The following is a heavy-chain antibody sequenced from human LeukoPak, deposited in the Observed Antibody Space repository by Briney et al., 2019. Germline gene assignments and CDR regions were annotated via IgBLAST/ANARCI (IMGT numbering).Heavy chain of an antibody. D-gene: IGHD3-22*01. CDR1: GFTFDDYG. CDR2: IWYDGSNK. CDR3: ARGDNNTYYYDSSGYWN. Sequence: GGSLRLSCAASGFTFDDYGMSWVRQAPGKGLEWVALIWYDGSNKYYTDSVKGRLTISRDNAKNSLYLQMNSLRAEDTAVYYCARGDNNTYYYDSSGYWNWGQGTLVTVSS. V-gene: IGHV3-33*08. J-gene: IGHJ4*02.